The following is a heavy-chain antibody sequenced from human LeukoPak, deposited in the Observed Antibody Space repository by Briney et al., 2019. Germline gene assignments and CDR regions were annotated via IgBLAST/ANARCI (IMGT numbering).Heavy chain of an antibody. CDR2: LSGSGDST. J-gene: IGHJ4*02. CDR3: AKDETMVRGGSRPY. V-gene: IGHV3-23*01. D-gene: IGHD3-10*01. Sequence: GGSLRLSSAASRFTFSSYAMSSVRQAPGKGLERVSSLSGSGDSTYYADSVKGRFTISRDNSKNTLYMHMNSLKDEDTAVYYCAKDETMVRGGSRPYWGQGTLVTVSS. CDR1: RFTFSSYA.